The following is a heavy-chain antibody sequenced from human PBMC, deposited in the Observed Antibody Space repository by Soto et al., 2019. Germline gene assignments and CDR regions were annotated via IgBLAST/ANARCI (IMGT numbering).Heavy chain of an antibody. J-gene: IGHJ4*02. Sequence: EVQLLESGGGLVQPGWSLRLSCAASGFTFSSYAMRWFRQSPGKGLEWVSAISGSGGSTYYADSVKGRFTISRDNSKNTLYLQMNSLRADDTAVYYCAKDGGGTNYWGQGPLVTVSS. CDR2: ISGSGGST. D-gene: IGHD1-26*01. V-gene: IGHV3-23*01. CDR3: AKDGGGTNY. CDR1: GFTFSSYA.